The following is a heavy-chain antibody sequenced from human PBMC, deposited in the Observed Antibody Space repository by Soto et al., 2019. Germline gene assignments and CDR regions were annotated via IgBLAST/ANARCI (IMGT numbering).Heavy chain of an antibody. CDR3: ARDSVYYGDYELNYFDY. Sequence: QVQLVESGGGLVKPGGSLRLSCAASGFTFSDYYMSWIRQAPGKGLEWVSYISSSSSYTNYADSVKGRFTISRDNAKNSLYLQMNSLRAEDTDVYYCARDSVYYGDYELNYFDYWGQGTLVTVSS. J-gene: IGHJ4*02. CDR1: GFTFSDYY. D-gene: IGHD4-17*01. V-gene: IGHV3-11*05. CDR2: ISSSSSYT.